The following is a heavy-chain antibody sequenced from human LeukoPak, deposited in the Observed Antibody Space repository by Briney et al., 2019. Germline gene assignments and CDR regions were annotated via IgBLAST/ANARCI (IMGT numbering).Heavy chain of an antibody. J-gene: IGHJ4*02. CDR3: TRGAGWLIDY. Sequence: SETMSLTCTVSDDSISDYYRGWIRQPPGKGLEWIGYFYNSGRSTYNPSLKSRVTISADTSKNHFSLKLNSVTTADTAVYYCTRGAGWLIDYWGQGILVTVSS. D-gene: IGHD3-16*01. CDR2: FYNSGRS. CDR1: DDSISDYY. V-gene: IGHV4-59*01.